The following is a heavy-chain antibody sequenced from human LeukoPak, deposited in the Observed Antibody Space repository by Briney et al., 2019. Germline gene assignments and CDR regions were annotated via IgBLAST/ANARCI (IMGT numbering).Heavy chain of an antibody. J-gene: IGHJ4*02. CDR2: IYPGDSDT. V-gene: IGHV5-51*01. CDR1: GYSFIRYW. D-gene: IGHD3-10*01. Sequence: GESLKISCKGSGYSFIRYWIGWVRQKPGKGLEWMGIIYPGDSDTRYSPSFQGQVTISADKSISTAYLQWSSLKASDTAMYYCARHYLFSGCSTDYWGQGTLVTVSS. CDR3: ARHYLFSGCSTDY.